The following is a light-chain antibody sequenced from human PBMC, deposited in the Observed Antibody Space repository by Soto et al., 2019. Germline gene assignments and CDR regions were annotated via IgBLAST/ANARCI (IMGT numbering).Light chain of an antibody. J-gene: IGKJ4*01. CDR3: QQYASSPLT. CDR2: GAS. Sequence: EIVLTQSPGTLSLSSGERATLSCRASQSVRSNYLAWYQKKPGPAPRLLIYGASSTAAGIPDSIGGSGSGTDFTLTSSRLDPEDFALYYCQQYASSPLTFGRGTKVEIK. CDR1: QSVRSNY. V-gene: IGKV3-20*01.